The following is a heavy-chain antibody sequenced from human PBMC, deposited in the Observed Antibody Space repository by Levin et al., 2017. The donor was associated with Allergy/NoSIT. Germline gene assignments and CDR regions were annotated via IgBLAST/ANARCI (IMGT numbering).Heavy chain of an antibody. J-gene: IGHJ6*02. CDR3: AREIFGVVIPLGDATTPHEGGEYYGMDV. CDR2: IIPILGIA. CDR1: GGTFSSYA. Sequence: SVKVSCKASGGTFSSYAISWVRQAPGQGLEWMGRIIPILGIANYAQKFQGRVTITADKSTSTAYMELSSLRSEDTAVYYCAREIFGVVIPLGDATTPHEGGEYYGMDVWGQGTTVTVSS. V-gene: IGHV1-69*04. D-gene: IGHD3-3*01.